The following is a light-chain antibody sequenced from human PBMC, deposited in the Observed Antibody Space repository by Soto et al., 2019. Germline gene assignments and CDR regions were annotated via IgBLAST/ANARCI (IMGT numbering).Light chain of an antibody. CDR1: PSDIGNYNY. CDR2: GVS. V-gene: IGLV2-14*01. CDR3: SSYTTSSTLI. J-gene: IGLJ2*01. Sequence: QSALTQPASVSGSPGQSITISCTGTPSDIGNYNYVSWYQQHPGKAPKLIIYGVSNRPSGVSNRFSASKSGNAASLTISGLQAEDEADYYCSSYTTSSTLIFGGGTKVTVL.